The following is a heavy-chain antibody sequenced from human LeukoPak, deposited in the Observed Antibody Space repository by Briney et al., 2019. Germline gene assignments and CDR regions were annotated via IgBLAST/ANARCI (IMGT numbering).Heavy chain of an antibody. CDR3: ARGGIAAAGNSVDAFDI. D-gene: IGHD6-13*01. CDR2: ISAYNGNT. V-gene: IGHV1-18*01. Sequence: ASVKVSCKASGYTFTSYGISWVRQAPGQGLEWMGWISAYNGNTNYAQKLQGRVTMTTDTSTSTAYMELRSLRSDDTAVYYRARGGIAAAGNSVDAFDIWGQGTMVTVSS. CDR1: GYTFTSYG. J-gene: IGHJ3*02.